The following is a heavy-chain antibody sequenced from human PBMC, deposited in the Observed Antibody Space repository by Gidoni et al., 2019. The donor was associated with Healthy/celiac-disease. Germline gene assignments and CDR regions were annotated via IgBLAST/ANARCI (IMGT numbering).Heavy chain of an antibody. CDR2: IYYSGST. CDR1: GGSISSSSSY. V-gene: IGHV4-39*07. Sequence: QLQLQESGPGLVKPSATLSLTCTVSGGSISSSSSYWGWIRQPPGKGLEWLGSIYYSGSTYYTPSLKSRVTISVDTSKNQFSLKLSSVTAADTAVYYCARESHRIAAKRGPIKRTNWFDPWGQGTLVTVSS. D-gene: IGHD6-13*01. CDR3: ARESHRIAAKRGPIKRTNWFDP. J-gene: IGHJ5*02.